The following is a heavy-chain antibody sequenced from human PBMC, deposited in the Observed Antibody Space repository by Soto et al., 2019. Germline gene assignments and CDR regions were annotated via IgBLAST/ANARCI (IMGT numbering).Heavy chain of an antibody. CDR2: VYHNGGA. D-gene: IGHD2-21*01. Sequence: SETLSLTCTVSGVSIHNSHSFWSWIRQPPGKGLQFIASVYHNGGAHYNSSLKSRVTISVDTANNQVSLRMRSLTAADTAFYYCGRVVEGATRHTDPDSWGQGILVTVSS. CDR1: GVSIHNSHSF. V-gene: IGHV4-39*01. J-gene: IGHJ5*01. CDR3: GRVVEGATRHTDPDS.